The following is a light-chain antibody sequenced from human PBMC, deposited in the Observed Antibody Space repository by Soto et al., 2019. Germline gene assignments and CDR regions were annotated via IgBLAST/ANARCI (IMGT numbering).Light chain of an antibody. V-gene: IGKV3-20*01. Sequence: EIVLTQSPGTLSLSPGDRATLSCRASQSVNSNFLAWYQQKPGQAPRLLIYSASSRATGIPDRFSGSGSGTDFTLTISRLEPEDFAVYYCQQYGSSFVTFGQGTKVDIK. CDR2: SAS. CDR3: QQYGSSFVT. J-gene: IGKJ1*01. CDR1: QSVNSNF.